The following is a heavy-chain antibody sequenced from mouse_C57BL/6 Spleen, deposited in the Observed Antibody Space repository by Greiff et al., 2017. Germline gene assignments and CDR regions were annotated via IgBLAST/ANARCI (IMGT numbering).Heavy chain of an antibody. Sequence: QVHVKQPGAELVRPGSSVKLSCKASGYTFTSYWMDWVKQRPGQGLEWIGNIYPSDSETHYNQKFKDKATLTVDKSSSTAYMQLSSLTSEDSAVYYCARSRYGNPYFDVWGTGTTVTVSS. V-gene: IGHV1-61*01. J-gene: IGHJ1*03. CDR2: IYPSDSET. CDR3: ARSRYGNPYFDV. CDR1: GYTFTSYW. D-gene: IGHD2-10*02.